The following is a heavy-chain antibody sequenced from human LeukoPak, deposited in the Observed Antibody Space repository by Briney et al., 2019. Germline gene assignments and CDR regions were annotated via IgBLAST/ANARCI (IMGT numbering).Heavy chain of an antibody. J-gene: IGHJ4*02. CDR1: GGSISSSSYS. V-gene: IGHV4-39*01. Sequence: PSETLSLTCIVSGGSISSSSYSWGWIRPPPGKGLEWIGSIYYSGSTYYNPSLKSRVTISVDTSKNQFSLKLSSVTAADTAVYYCANAPAKSGWYYLVDYWGQGTLVTVSS. CDR2: IYYSGST. CDR3: ANAPAKSGWYYLVDY. D-gene: IGHD6-19*01.